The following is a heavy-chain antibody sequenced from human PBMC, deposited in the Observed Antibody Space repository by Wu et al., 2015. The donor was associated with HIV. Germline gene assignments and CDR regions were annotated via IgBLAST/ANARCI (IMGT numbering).Heavy chain of an antibody. J-gene: IGHJ3*02. CDR1: GYIFSGHY. CDR2: INPDSGGT. Sequence: QVQLVQSVAEVKKPGASVKVSCKASGYIFSGHYLNWVRQAPGQGLEWMGWINPDSGGTNSAQKFQGRVTMTRDTSISTAYMELSRLRSDDTAVYYCARDMGHEGRQWLVQPGAFDIWGQGTMVTVSS. V-gene: IGHV1-2*02. CDR3: ARDMGHEGRQWLVQPGAFDI. D-gene: IGHD6-19*01.